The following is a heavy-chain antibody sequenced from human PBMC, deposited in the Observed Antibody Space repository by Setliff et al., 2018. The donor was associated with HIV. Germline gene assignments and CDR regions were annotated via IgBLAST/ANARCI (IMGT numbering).Heavy chain of an antibody. D-gene: IGHD1-26*01. CDR3: AKPLTQWGVSPYHYAFGV. V-gene: IGHV3-23*01. J-gene: IGHJ6*02. CDR1: GFSFSNYA. Sequence: PGGSLRLSCAVAGFSFSNYAMTWVRQAPGKGLEWVSAIAGTSASTYYADSVKGRFTISRDSSKSMLYLQMNSLRVEDTATYYCAKPLTQWGVSPYHYAFGVWGQGTTVTVSS. CDR2: IAGTSAST.